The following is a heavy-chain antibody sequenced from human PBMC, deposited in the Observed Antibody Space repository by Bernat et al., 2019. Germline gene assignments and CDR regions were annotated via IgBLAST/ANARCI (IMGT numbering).Heavy chain of an antibody. CDR1: GDSVSSNSAA. Sequence: QVQLQQSGPGLVKPSQTISLTCAISGDSVSSNSAAWNWIRQSPSRGLEWLGRTYYRSKWYHDYALSLKSRITINPDTSKNQFSLQLNSVTPEDTAVYYCARDPGMCLSCIDSWGQGTLVTVSS. V-gene: IGHV6-1*01. CDR2: TYYRSKWYH. J-gene: IGHJ4*02. CDR3: ARDPGMCLSCIDS. D-gene: IGHD2-2*01.